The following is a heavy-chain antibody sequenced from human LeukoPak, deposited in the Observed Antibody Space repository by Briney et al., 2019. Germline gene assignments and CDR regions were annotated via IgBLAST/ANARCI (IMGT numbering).Heavy chain of an antibody. V-gene: IGHV3-23*01. CDR1: GVTFRSYA. Sequence: PGGSLRLSCAASGVTFRSYAMSWGRQAPGKGGEWGSAISGSGGSPYYPASVKGRFTISRHNSKNTLYLQMNSLRAEDTAVYYCATAPVAVAGGDDYWGQGTLVTVSS. J-gene: IGHJ4*02. D-gene: IGHD6-19*01. CDR3: ATAPVAVAGGDDY. CDR2: ISGSGGSP.